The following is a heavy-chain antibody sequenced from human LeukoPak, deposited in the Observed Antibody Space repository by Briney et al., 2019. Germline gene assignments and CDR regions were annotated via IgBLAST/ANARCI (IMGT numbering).Heavy chain of an antibody. J-gene: IGHJ4*02. CDR1: SDSMNSDFHY. D-gene: IGHD3-22*01. CDR3: ARGPLLTRVYDSSGYYLNY. V-gene: IGHV4-61*02. Sequence: SETLSLTCTVSSDSMNSDFHYWTWIRQPAGKGLEWIGRISSSGSTTYNPSPMSRATITLDTSKNSFSLKVTSVTAADTAVYFCARGPLLTRVYDSSGYYLNYWGQGILVTVSS. CDR2: ISSSGST.